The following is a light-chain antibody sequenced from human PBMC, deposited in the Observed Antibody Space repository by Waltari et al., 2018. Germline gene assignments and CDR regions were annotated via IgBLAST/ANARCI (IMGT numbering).Light chain of an antibody. CDR3: AAWDDSLNGLYV. J-gene: IGLJ1*01. V-gene: IGLV1-44*01. CDR2: SNN. CDR1: SSNIGSNT. Sequence: QSVLTQPPSASGTPGQRVTISCSGSSSNIGSNTVTWYQQLPGTAPKLLIYSNNPRPSGVPDRFSGSKSGTSASLAISGLQSEDEADYDCAAWDDSLNGLYVFGTGTKVTVL.